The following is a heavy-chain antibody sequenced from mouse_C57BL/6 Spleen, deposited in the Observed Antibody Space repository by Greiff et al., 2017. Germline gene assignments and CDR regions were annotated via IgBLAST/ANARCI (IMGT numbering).Heavy chain of an antibody. V-gene: IGHV1-78*01. CDR2: IYPRDGST. CDR3: AREDYYGSSPLSFDY. J-gene: IGHJ2*01. D-gene: IGHD1-1*01. Sequence: VQLQQSDAELVKPGASVKISCKVSGYTFTDHTIHWMKQRPGQGLEWIGYIYPRDGSTKYNEKFKGKATLTADKSSSTAYMQLNSLTSEDSAVYFCAREDYYGSSPLSFDYWGQGTTLTVSS. CDR1: GYTFTDHT.